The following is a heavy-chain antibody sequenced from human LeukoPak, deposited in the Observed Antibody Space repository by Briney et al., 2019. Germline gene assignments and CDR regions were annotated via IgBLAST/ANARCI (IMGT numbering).Heavy chain of an antibody. J-gene: IGHJ3*02. V-gene: IGHV4-39*07. Sequence: KTSETLSLTCTVSGGSISSSSYYWGWIRQPPGKGLEWIGSIYYSGSTYYNPSLKSRVTISVDTSKNQFSLKLSSVTAADTAVYYCARDRGYYGSGRDAFDIWGQGTMVTVSS. CDR2: IYYSGST. D-gene: IGHD3-10*01. CDR1: GGSISSSSYY. CDR3: ARDRGYYGSGRDAFDI.